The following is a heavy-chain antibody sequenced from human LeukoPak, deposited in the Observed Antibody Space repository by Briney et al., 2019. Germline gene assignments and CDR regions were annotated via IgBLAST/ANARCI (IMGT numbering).Heavy chain of an antibody. CDR1: GFTFSSYT. CDR2: ISGSGVST. J-gene: IGHJ4*02. D-gene: IGHD6-19*01. Sequence: GGSLRLSCAASGFTFSSYTINWVRQAPGKGLQWVSSISGSGVSTYYADSVKGRFTISRDNSKNTLYLQMNSLRAEDTAIYYCAKGGPRSSSGWNDYWGQGTLVTVSS. V-gene: IGHV3-23*01. CDR3: AKGGPRSSSGWNDY.